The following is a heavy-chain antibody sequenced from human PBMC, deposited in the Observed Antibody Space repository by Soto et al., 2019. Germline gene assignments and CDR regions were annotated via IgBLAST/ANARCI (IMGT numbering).Heavy chain of an antibody. V-gene: IGHV3-74*01. J-gene: IGHJ4*02. D-gene: IGHD6-6*01. CDR3: TRGPQPSSTGTGAY. CDR2: IYNDGTYS. Sequence: GGSLRLACAASGFIFKMYWMHWVRQSPGKGLVWISRIYNDGTYSDYADSVRGRFTISRDNVNDTLYLQMNNLIAEDPGLYYCTRGPQPSSTGTGAYWGQGTQVTVSS. CDR1: GFIFKMYW.